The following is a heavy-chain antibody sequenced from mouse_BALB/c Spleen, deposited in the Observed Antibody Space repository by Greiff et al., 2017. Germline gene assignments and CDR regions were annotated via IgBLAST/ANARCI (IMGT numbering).Heavy chain of an antibody. Sequence: EVKLVESGGGLVQPGGSLRPSCATSGFTFTDYYMSWVRQPPGKALEWLGFIRNKANGYTTEYSASVKGRFTISRDNSQSILYLQMNTLRAEDSATYYCARGDYRYDEGFDYWGQGTTLTVSS. J-gene: IGHJ2*01. CDR1: GFTFTDYY. V-gene: IGHV7-3*02. CDR3: ARGDYRYDEGFDY. CDR2: IRNKANGYTT. D-gene: IGHD2-14*01.